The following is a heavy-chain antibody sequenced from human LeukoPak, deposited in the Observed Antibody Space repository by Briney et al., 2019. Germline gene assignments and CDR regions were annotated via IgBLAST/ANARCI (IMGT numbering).Heavy chain of an antibody. CDR2: IIPIFGTA. V-gene: IGHV1-69*05. CDR1: GDTFSSYA. Sequence: SVKVSCKASGDTFSSYAISWVRQAPGQGLEWMGRIIPIFGTANYAQKFQGRVTITTDESTSTAYMELSSLRSEDTAVYYCARDYIAAAGRSWFDPWGQGTLVTVSS. J-gene: IGHJ5*02. CDR3: ARDYIAAAGRSWFDP. D-gene: IGHD6-13*01.